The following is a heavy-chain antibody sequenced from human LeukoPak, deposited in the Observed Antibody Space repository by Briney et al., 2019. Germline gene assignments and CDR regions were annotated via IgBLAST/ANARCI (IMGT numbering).Heavy chain of an antibody. CDR3: ARESSIFWVVARSYMDV. Sequence: GGSLRLSCVASGFTFSDHYIDWVRQAPGKGLEWVGRARNKAESYKIEYATSVKARFTISRDYSKNSVYLQMNSLKTEDTAVYYCARESSIFWVVARSYMDVWGKGTTVTVSS. D-gene: IGHD3-3*01. J-gene: IGHJ6*03. V-gene: IGHV3-72*01. CDR2: ARNKAESYKI. CDR1: GFTFSDHY.